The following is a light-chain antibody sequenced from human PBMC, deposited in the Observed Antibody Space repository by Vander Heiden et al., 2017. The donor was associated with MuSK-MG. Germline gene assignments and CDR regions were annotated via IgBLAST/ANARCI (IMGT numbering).Light chain of an antibody. V-gene: IGKV1-39*01. CDR1: QNIDNY. J-gene: IGKJ1*01. CDR3: QQTYITPWT. CDR2: AAS. Sequence: DIQMTQSPSSLSASVGDRVTITCRASQNIDNYLNWYQHIPGKAPHLLIYAASTLQSGVPSRFSGTGSGTDFTLTISRLQPEDFAIYYCQQTYITPWTFGRGTKVEIK.